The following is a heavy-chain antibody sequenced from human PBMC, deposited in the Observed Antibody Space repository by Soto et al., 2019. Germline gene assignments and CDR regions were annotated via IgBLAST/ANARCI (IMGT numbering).Heavy chain of an antibody. CDR1: GGSISSGGYY. CDR3: ARELGYCISTSCLNKYHNWFDP. V-gene: IGHV4-39*07. Sequence: SETLSLTCTVSGGSISSGGYYWGWVRQPPGKGLEWIGEIYQSGSTNYNPSLKSRVTMSVDKSKKQFSLKLSSVTAADTAVYYCARELGYCISTSCLNKYHNWFDPWGQGTLVTVSS. CDR2: IYQSGST. D-gene: IGHD2-2*01. J-gene: IGHJ5*02.